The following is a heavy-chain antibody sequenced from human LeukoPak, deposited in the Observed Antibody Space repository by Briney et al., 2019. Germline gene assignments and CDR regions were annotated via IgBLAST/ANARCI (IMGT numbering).Heavy chain of an antibody. CDR3: ARVRTNYYDSSGYYYPYYFDY. Sequence: SETLSLTCTVSGGSISSYYWSWIRQPPGKGLEWIGYIYYSGSTNYNPSLKSRVTISVDTSKNQFSLKLSSVTAADTAVYYCARVRTNYYDSSGYYYPYYFDYWGQGTLVTVSS. CDR1: GGSISSYY. CDR2: IYYSGST. D-gene: IGHD3-22*01. J-gene: IGHJ4*02. V-gene: IGHV4-59*01.